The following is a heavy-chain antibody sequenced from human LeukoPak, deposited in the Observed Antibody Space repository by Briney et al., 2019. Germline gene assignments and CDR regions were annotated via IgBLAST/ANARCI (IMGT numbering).Heavy chain of an antibody. J-gene: IGHJ4*02. D-gene: IGHD1-26*01. Sequence: SETLSLTCAAYGGSFSGYYWSWIRQPPGKGLEWIGEINHSGSANYNPSLKSRVTISVDTSKNQFSLKLSSVTAADTAVYYCARGQVGDYWGQGTLVTVSS. CDR1: GGSFSGYY. V-gene: IGHV4-34*01. CDR3: ARGQVGDY. CDR2: INHSGSA.